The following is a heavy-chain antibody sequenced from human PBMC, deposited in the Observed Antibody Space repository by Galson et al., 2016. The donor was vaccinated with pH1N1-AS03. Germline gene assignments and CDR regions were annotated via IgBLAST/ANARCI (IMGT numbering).Heavy chain of an antibody. J-gene: IGHJ5*01. D-gene: IGHD6-13*01. CDR2: IQNDGSST. V-gene: IGHV3-74*01. Sequence: SLTLSCAASEFTFSTYGMHWVRQAPGKGLMRISHIQNDGSSTTYADSVKGRFTLSRDDAKNSLFLQMNSLRTEDTAFYYCVKSGTYSSSRGWFDSWGQGTLVTVSS. CDR1: EFTFSTYG. CDR3: VKSGTYSSSRGWFDS.